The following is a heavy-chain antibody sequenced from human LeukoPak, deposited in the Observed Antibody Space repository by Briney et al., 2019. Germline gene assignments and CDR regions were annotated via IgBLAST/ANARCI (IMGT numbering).Heavy chain of an antibody. Sequence: PSETLSLTCAVYGGSFSGYYWSWIRQPPGKGLEWIGEINHSGSTNYNPSLKSRVTISVDTSKNHFSLKLSSVTAADTAVCYCARGGGDGYDFRGRFDYWGQGTLVTVSS. D-gene: IGHD5-24*01. CDR3: ARGGGDGYDFRGRFDY. J-gene: IGHJ4*02. V-gene: IGHV4-34*01. CDR1: GGSFSGYY. CDR2: INHSGST.